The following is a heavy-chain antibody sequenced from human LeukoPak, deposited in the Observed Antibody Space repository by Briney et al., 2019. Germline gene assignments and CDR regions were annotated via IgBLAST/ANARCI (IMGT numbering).Heavy chain of an antibody. V-gene: IGHV4-34*01. CDR3: ATGWLGKH. J-gene: IGHJ1*01. Sequence: KGLEWIGEINHSGSTNYNPSLKSRVTLSVDTSKNQFSLKLSSVTAADTAVYYCATGWLGKHWGQGTLVTVSS. CDR2: INHSGST. D-gene: IGHD6-19*01.